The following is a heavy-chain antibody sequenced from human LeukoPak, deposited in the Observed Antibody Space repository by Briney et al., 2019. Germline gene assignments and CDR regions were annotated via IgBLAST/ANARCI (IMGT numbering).Heavy chain of an antibody. V-gene: IGHV3-7*01. CDR1: GFTFSSFW. Sequence: GGSLRLSCAASGFTFSSFWMIWVRQAPGKGLEWVANINQDGSEKNYVDSVKGRSTISRDNAKNSLYLQMNSLRAEDTAVYYCARAMATTSDDYWGQGTLVTVSS. CDR2: INQDGSEK. J-gene: IGHJ4*02. D-gene: IGHD5-24*01. CDR3: ARAMATTSDDY.